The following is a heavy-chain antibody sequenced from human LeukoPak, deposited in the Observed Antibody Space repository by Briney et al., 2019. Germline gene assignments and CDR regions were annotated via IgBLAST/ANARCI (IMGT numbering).Heavy chain of an antibody. CDR1: GFTFSDYW. CDR2: IRQDGSEK. Sequence: GGSLRLSCAASGFTFSDYWMTWVRQAPGKGLEWVANIRQDGSEKYHVGSVKGRFTISRDNAKNSVYLQMNSLRAEDTAVYYCAKDYYGSGRPRQIDYWGQGTLVTVSS. V-gene: IGHV3-7*01. D-gene: IGHD3-10*01. J-gene: IGHJ4*02. CDR3: AKDYYGSGRPRQIDY.